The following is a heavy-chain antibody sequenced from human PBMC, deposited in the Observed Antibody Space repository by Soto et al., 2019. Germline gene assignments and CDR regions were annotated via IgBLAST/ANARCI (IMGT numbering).Heavy chain of an antibody. D-gene: IGHD6-19*01. CDR3: ARAQSDSNGWYHFDY. CDR1: GFSVRSNR. Sequence: EVQLVESGGGLVQPGGSLRLSCTVSGFSVRSNRLGWVRQAPAKGLEWASVISSGGNTDYADSVRGRFTISRDSSRNTVYLQMNSLRPEDTAVYYCARAQSDSNGWYHFDYWGRGTLVTVSS. V-gene: IGHV3-53*04. J-gene: IGHJ4*02. CDR2: ISSGGNT.